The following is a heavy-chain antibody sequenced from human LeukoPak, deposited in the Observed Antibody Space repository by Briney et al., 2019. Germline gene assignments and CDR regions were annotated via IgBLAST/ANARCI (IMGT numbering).Heavy chain of an antibody. V-gene: IGHV5-51*01. Sequence: GESLKISCKGSGYSFTSYWIGWVRQMPGKGLEWMGIIYPGDSDIRYSPSFQGQVTISADKSISTAYLQWSSLKASDTAMYYCARRVSMVRGVIMGYFDYWGQGTLVTVSS. CDR1: GYSFTSYW. CDR3: ARRVSMVRGVIMGYFDY. J-gene: IGHJ4*02. CDR2: IYPGDSDI. D-gene: IGHD3-10*01.